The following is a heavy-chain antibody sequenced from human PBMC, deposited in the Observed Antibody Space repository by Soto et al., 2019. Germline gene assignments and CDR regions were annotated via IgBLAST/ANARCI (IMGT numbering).Heavy chain of an antibody. Sequence: GGSLRLSCAASGFTFSTYAMNWVRQAPGKGLEWASAISGGGGSTYYADSVKGRVTISRDNSKNTLYLQMNSLRAEDTAVYYCAKVSLGALTFTDYYYYGLDVWGQGTTVTVSS. V-gene: IGHV3-23*01. D-gene: IGHD1-26*01. J-gene: IGHJ6*02. CDR1: GFTFSTYA. CDR3: AKVSLGALTFTDYYYYGLDV. CDR2: ISGGGGST.